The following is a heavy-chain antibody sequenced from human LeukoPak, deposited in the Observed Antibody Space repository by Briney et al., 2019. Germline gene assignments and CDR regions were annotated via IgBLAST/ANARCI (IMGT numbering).Heavy chain of an antibody. CDR2: IYSCGST. D-gene: IGHD2-2*01. CDR1: GFTVSSNY. J-gene: IGHJ4*02. V-gene: IGHV3-66*01. CDR3: AKGAYSTSWWSVDY. Sequence: PGGSLRLSCAASGFTVSSNYMSWVRQAPGKGLEWVSVIYSCGSTYYADSVKGRFSISRDNSKDTLYLQVSSLRAEDTAVYYCAKGAYSTSWWSVDYWGQGTLVTVSS.